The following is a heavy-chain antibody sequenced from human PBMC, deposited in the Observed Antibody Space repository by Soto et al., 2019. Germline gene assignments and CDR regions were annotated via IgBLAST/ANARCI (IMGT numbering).Heavy chain of an antibody. CDR2: IYYSGST. J-gene: IGHJ5*02. CDR1: GGSISSYY. D-gene: IGHD5-12*01. Sequence: SETLSLTCTVPGGSISSYYWSWIRQPPGKGLEWIGYIYYSGSTNYNPSLKSRVTISVDTSKNQFSLKLSSVTAADTAVYYCARQAPISSWFDPWGQGTLVTVSS. V-gene: IGHV4-59*08. CDR3: ARQAPISSWFDP.